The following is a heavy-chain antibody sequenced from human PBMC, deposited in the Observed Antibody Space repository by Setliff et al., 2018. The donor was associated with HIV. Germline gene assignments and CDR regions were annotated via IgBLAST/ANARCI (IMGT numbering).Heavy chain of an antibody. D-gene: IGHD6-13*01. J-gene: IGHJ4*02. CDR1: GGSLSGHF. V-gene: IGHV4-34*01. Sequence: SETLSLTCAVYGGSLSGHFWSWIRQPPGKGLEWIGEINRSGSTNYNSSLKSRVTMSVDTSKRQFSLKLASVTAADTAIYYCARQSTMAAAAFDYWGQGMLVTVSS. CDR2: INRSGST. CDR3: ARQSTMAAAAFDY.